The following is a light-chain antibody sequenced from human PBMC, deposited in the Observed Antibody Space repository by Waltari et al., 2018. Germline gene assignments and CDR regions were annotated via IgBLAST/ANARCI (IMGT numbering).Light chain of an antibody. CDR1: SSDVGNYNL. V-gene: IGLV2-23*02. CDR3: CSYAASSTWV. J-gene: IGLJ3*02. CDR2: EVA. Sequence: QSALTQPASVSGSPGQSITISCTGTSSDVGNYNLVSWYHQHPGTAPKLMIDEVATRPAGLSNRFSRSKSGNTASLTISGLQAEDEADYYCCSYAASSTWVFGGGTKLTVL.